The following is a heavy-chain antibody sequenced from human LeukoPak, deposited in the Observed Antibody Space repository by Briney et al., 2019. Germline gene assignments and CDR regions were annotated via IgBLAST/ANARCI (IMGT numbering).Heavy chain of an antibody. Sequence: GGSLRLSCAASGFTFSSFEMKWVRQAPGKGLEWVSYISSSGSTIYYADSVKGRFTISRDNAKNSLYLQMNSLRAEDTAVYYCARQPYSSGLSLNFDYWGQGTLVTVSS. D-gene: IGHD6-19*01. V-gene: IGHV3-48*03. CDR3: ARQPYSSGLSLNFDY. CDR2: ISSSGSTI. J-gene: IGHJ4*02. CDR1: GFTFSSFE.